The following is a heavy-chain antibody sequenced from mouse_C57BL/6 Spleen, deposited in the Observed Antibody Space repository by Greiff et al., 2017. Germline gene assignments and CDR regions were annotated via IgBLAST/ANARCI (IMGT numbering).Heavy chain of an antibody. Sequence: VQLQQPGAELVMPGASVKLSCKASGYTFTSYWMHWVKQRPGQGLEWIGEIDPSDSYTNYNQKFKGKSTLTVDKSSSTAYMQLSSLTSEDSAVYYCARHGSSYFWFAYWGQGTLVTVSA. CDR3: ARHGSSYFWFAY. V-gene: IGHV1-69*01. CDR1: GYTFTSYW. CDR2: IDPSDSYT. D-gene: IGHD1-1*01. J-gene: IGHJ3*01.